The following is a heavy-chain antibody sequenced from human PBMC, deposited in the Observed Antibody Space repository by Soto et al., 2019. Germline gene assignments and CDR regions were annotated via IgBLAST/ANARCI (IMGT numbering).Heavy chain of an antibody. V-gene: IGHV3-48*02. Sequence: EVQLVESGGGLVQPGGSLRLSCAASGFTFSSYSMNWVRQAPGKGLEWVSYISSSSSTIYYADSVKGRFTISRANAKNSLYLQMNSLRDEDTAVYYCARGGYCSGGSCYWCYCDYWGQGTLVTVSS. CDR3: ARGGYCSGGSCYWCYCDY. CDR1: GFTFSSYS. J-gene: IGHJ4*02. CDR2: ISSSSSTI. D-gene: IGHD2-15*01.